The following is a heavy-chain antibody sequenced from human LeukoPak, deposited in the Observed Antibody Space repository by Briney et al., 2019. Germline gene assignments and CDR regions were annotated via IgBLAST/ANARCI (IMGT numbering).Heavy chain of an antibody. V-gene: IGHV4-59*08. CDR1: GGSISSYY. CDR3: ARLRYFDWFGLDY. J-gene: IGHJ4*02. Sequence: SETLSLTCTVSGGSISSYYWSWIRQPPGKGLEWIGYIYYSGSTNYNPSLKSRVTISVDTSKNQFSLKLSSVTAADTAVYYCARLRYFDWFGLDYWGQGTLVTVSS. D-gene: IGHD3-9*01. CDR2: IYYSGST.